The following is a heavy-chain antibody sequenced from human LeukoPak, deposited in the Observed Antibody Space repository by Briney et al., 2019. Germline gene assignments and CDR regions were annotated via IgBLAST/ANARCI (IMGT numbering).Heavy chain of an antibody. CDR3: ARHVKGDQFDY. Sequence: PSETLSLTCNVSGGSITTFYWSWIRQPPGKGLEWIGYIYYSGSTNYNPSLKSRVTISVDTSRNQFSLKLSSVTAADTAVYYCARHVKGDQFDYWGQGTLVTVSS. J-gene: IGHJ4*02. V-gene: IGHV4-59*08. D-gene: IGHD3-16*01. CDR2: IYYSGST. CDR1: GGSITTFY.